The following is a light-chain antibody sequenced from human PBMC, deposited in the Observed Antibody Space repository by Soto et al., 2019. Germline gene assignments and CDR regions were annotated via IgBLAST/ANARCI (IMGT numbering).Light chain of an antibody. J-gene: IGKJ1*01. V-gene: IGKV3-15*01. CDR1: QSVSSN. Sequence: EIVMTQSPATLSVSPGERATLSCRASQSVSSNLAWYQQKPGQAPRLLIYGASTRATGTPARFSGGGSGTDFTLTISRLEPEDFAVYYCQQYGSSPRTFGQGTKVDIK. CDR3: QQYGSSPRT. CDR2: GAS.